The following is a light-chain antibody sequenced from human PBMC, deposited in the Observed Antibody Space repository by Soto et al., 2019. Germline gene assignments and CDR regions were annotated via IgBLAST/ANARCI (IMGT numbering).Light chain of an antibody. CDR3: CSYAASSTFNWV. Sequence: QSALTQPASVSGSPGQSITISCTGTSSDIGSYNLVSWYQQHPGKAPKVIIYEGSNRPSGVSNRFSASKSGNKASLTISGLQAEDEADYYCCSYAASSTFNWVFGGGTKLTGL. V-gene: IGLV2-23*03. J-gene: IGLJ3*02. CDR2: EGS. CDR1: SSDIGSYNL.